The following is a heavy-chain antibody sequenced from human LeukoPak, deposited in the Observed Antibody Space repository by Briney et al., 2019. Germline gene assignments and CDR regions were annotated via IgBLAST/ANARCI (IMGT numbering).Heavy chain of an antibody. J-gene: IGHJ4*02. CDR2: ISGSGSDT. D-gene: IGHD2-2*01. Sequence: GGSLRLSCVASGFIFSSYLMSWVRQAPGEGLEWVAGISGSGSDTVYADSVKGRFTISRDNSKNTLYLQMNSLRAEDTAVYYCARDLVVVPAAINVDYWGQGTLVTVSS. CDR3: ARDLVVVPAAINVDY. CDR1: GFIFSSYL. V-gene: IGHV3-23*01.